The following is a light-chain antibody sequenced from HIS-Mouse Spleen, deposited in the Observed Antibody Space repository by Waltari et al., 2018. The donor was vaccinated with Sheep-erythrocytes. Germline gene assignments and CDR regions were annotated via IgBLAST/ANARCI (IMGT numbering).Light chain of an antibody. Sequence: GQSITISCTGTSSDVGSYNLVSWYQQPPGKAPNLMIYEGSKRPSGVSNRFSGSKSGNTASLTISGLQAEDEADYYCCSYAGSSTPWVFGGGTKLTVL. J-gene: IGLJ3*02. CDR2: EGS. CDR3: CSYAGSSTPWV. CDR1: SSDVGSYNL. V-gene: IGLV2-23*01.